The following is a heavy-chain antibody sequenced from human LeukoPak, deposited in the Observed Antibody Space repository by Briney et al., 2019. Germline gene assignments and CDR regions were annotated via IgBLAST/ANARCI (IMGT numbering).Heavy chain of an antibody. D-gene: IGHD6-19*01. CDR2: ISGTGGST. V-gene: IGHV3-23*01. J-gene: IGHJ4*02. Sequence: PGGSLRLSCAASGFSFSSCAMSWVRQAPGKGLEWVSAISGTGGSTYYADSVKGRFTISRDNSKNTVYLQMNSLRAEDTAVYYCAKDYGSSGWYYFDYWGQGTLVTVSS. CDR3: AKDYGSSGWYYFDY. CDR1: GFSFSSCA.